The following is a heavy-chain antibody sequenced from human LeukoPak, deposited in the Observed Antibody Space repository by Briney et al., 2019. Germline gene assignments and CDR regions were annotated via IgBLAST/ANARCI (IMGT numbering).Heavy chain of an antibody. V-gene: IGHV1-18*01. CDR2: ISTYNGNT. CDR3: ARVVRFGELSFSWQYYFDY. J-gene: IGHJ4*02. D-gene: IGHD3-10*01. CDR1: GYTFTTYG. Sequence: ASVKVSCKASGYTFTTYGISWVRQAPGQGLEWMGWISTYNGNTNYAQKLQGRVTMTIDTSTSTAYMELRSLRSDDTAVYFCARVVRFGELSFSWQYYFDYWGQGTLVTVSS.